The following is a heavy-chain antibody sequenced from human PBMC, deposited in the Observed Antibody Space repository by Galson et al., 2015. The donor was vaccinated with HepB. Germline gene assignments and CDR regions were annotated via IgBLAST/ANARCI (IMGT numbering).Heavy chain of an antibody. CDR2: IKHDGSEK. CDR1: GFTFTTYW. D-gene: IGHD6-13*01. J-gene: IGHJ4*02. CDR3: VRSSFTYSSSSGDY. V-gene: IGHV3-7*01. Sequence: SLRLSCAASGFTFTTYWMTWVRQAPGKGLEWVASIKHDGSEKYYVDSVKGRFTISRDNGRNLLYLQMNSLRAEDTSVYYCVRSSFTYSSSSGDYWGQGTLVTVSS.